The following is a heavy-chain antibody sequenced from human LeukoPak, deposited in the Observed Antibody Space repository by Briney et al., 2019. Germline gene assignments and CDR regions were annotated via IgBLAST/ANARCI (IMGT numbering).Heavy chain of an antibody. D-gene: IGHD3-22*01. CDR1: GFTFSIYA. Sequence: PGGSLRLSCAASGFTFSIYAMSWIRQAPGKGLQWVSSITSSGDGKYYADSEKGRFTISSDNSENMLYLKTNSLRVEDTAVYFCAKDRPNYYGSNGHYYRRDGDYWGQGTLVTVSS. CDR3: AKDRPNYYGSNGHYYRRDGDY. V-gene: IGHV3-23*01. J-gene: IGHJ4*02. CDR2: ITSSGDGK.